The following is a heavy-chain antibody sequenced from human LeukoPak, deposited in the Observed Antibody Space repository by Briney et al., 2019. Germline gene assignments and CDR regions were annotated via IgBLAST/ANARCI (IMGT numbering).Heavy chain of an antibody. CDR1: GYTFTSYG. CDR3: ARDYNSGYDYGCYYYYYGMDV. Sequence: ASVKVSCKASGYTFTSYGISWVRQAPGQGPEWMGWISAYNGNTNYAQKLQGRVTMTTDTSTSTAYMELRSLRSDDTAVYYCARDYNSGYDYGCYYYYYGMDVWGQGTTVTVSS. J-gene: IGHJ6*02. CDR2: ISAYNGNT. D-gene: IGHD5-12*01. V-gene: IGHV1-18*01.